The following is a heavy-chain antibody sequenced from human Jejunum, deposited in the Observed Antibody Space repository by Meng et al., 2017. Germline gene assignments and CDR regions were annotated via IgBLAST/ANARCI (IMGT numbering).Heavy chain of an antibody. CDR2: ILDRDGNT. CDR1: GVIFSDQS. Sequence: GGGFVKPGPFCGLSLGACGVIFSDQSVGWVRQAQGKGLEWVSVILDRDGNTYYADSVKGRFTISRDNSRNTLYLQMSSLRVDDTAVYHCANRAWLESWGQGTLVTVSS. D-gene: IGHD3-10*01. CDR3: ANRAWLES. V-gene: IGHV3-23*01. J-gene: IGHJ5*01.